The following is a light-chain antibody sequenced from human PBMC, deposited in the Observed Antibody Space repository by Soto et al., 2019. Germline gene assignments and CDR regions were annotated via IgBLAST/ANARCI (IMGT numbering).Light chain of an antibody. Sequence: EIVLTQSPGTLSLSPGERATLSCRASQTVTSTYLAWYQQKPGQAPRLLIHGASHRATGIPDRFSGSGSGTDFTLPISRLEPEDFVVYYCQQYGNSSFTFGPGTKVDIK. CDR2: GAS. CDR3: QQYGNSSFT. V-gene: IGKV3-20*01. J-gene: IGKJ3*01. CDR1: QTVTSTY.